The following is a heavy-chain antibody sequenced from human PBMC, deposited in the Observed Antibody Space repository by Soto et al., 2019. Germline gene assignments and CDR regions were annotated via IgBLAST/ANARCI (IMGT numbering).Heavy chain of an antibody. J-gene: IGHJ4*02. CDR2: ISYDGSNK. V-gene: IGHV3-30*18. CDR3: AKAHYDTLTGYYGPDY. Sequence: GALRLSCAASGFTFSSYGIHWVRQAPGKGLEWVAVISYDGSNKYYADSVKGRFTISRDNSKNTLYLQMNSLRAEDTAVYYCAKAHYDTLTGYYGPDYWGQGTPDTVSS. CDR1: GFTFSSYG. D-gene: IGHD3-9*01.